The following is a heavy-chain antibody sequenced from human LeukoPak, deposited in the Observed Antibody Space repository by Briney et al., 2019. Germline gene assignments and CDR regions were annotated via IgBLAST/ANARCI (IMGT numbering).Heavy chain of an antibody. Sequence: GGSLRLSCAASGFTFSSYWMSWVRQGPGKGLEWVGNIKQDGSEKYYVDSVKGRFTISRDNAKNSLYLQMNSLRAEDTAVYYCARGLGSSSWFDPWGQGTLVTVSS. J-gene: IGHJ5*02. V-gene: IGHV3-7*01. CDR1: GFTFSSYW. D-gene: IGHD6-6*01. CDR3: ARGLGSSSWFDP. CDR2: IKQDGSEK.